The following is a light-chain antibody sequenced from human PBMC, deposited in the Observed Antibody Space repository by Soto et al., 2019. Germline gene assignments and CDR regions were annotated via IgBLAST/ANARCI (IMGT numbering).Light chain of an antibody. V-gene: IGLV4-69*01. CDR2: LNSDGSH. CDR1: RGHSSYA. J-gene: IGLJ2*01. Sequence: QLVLTQSPSASASLGASVKLTCTLSRGHSSYAIAGHQQQPEKGPRYLMKLNSDGSHSKGDGIPDRFSGSSSGAERYLTISSLQSEDEADYYCQTWGTGIQVFGGGTKLTVL. CDR3: QTWGTGIQV.